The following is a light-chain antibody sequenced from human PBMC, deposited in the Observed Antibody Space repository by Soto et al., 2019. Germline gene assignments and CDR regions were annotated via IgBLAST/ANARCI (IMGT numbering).Light chain of an antibody. CDR2: DVS. V-gene: IGLV2-11*01. Sequence: QSALTQPRSVSGSPGQSVTISCTGNSSDVGGYNYVSWYQQHPGKAPKFTIYDVSKRPSGVSDRFSGSKSGTSASLAISGLQSEDEADYYCAAWDDSLNGPVFGGGTKLTVL. CDR3: AAWDDSLNGPV. CDR1: SSDVGGYNY. J-gene: IGLJ3*02.